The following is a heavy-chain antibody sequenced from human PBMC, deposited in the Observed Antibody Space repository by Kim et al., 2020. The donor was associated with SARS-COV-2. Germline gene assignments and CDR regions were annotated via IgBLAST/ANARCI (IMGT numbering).Heavy chain of an antibody. V-gene: IGHV3-20*04. CDR1: GFTFDDYG. J-gene: IGHJ4*02. D-gene: IGHD6-13*01. Sequence: GGSLRLSCAASGFTFDDYGMTWVRQAPGKGLEWVSGTNCIGGNTVYADSVKGRFTISRDNAKNSLYLQMNSLRADDTALYYCTRSADPGIAAAVDYFGQ. CDR3: TRSADPGIAAAVDY. CDR2: TNCIGGNT.